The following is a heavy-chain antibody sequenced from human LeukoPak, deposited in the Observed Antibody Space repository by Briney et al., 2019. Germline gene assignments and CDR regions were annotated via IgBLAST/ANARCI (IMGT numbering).Heavy chain of an antibody. D-gene: IGHD2-2*02. J-gene: IGHJ6*02. V-gene: IGHV3-48*03. CDR3: ATDRDCSGTSCYTGAFRYYYYYGMDV. CDR1: GFTFSSYE. CDR2: ISSSGSTK. Sequence: PGGSLRLSCAASGFTFSSYEMNWVRQAPGKGLEWVAYISSSGSTKYYADSVKGRFTISRDNAKNSLYLQMNSLRAEDTAVYHCATDRDCSGTSCYTGAFRYYYYYGMDVWGQGTTVTVSS.